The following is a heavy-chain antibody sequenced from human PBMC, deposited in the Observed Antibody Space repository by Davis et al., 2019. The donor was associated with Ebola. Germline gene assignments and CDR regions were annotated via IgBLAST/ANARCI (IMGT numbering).Heavy chain of an antibody. D-gene: IGHD5-12*01. V-gene: IGHV3-15*01. CDR1: GFTFSNAW. Sequence: GESLKISCAASGFTFSNAWMSWVRQAPGKGLEWVGRIKSKTDGGTTDYAAPVKGRFTISRDDSKNTLYLQMNSLKTEDTAVYYCTTVATPQVVDYWGQGTLVTVSS. CDR2: IKSKTDGGTT. CDR3: TTVATPQVVDY. J-gene: IGHJ4*02.